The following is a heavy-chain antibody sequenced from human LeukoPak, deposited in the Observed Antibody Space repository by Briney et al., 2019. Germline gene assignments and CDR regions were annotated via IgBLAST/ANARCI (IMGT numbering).Heavy chain of an antibody. CDR1: GGSISSYY. CDR3: AREYLGSSSWFQN. D-gene: IGHD6-13*01. J-gene: IGHJ1*01. CDR2: TYYSGST. V-gene: IGHV4-59*01. Sequence: SETLSLTCTVSGGSISSYYWSWIRQPPGKGLEWIGYTYYSGSTNYNPSLKSRVTISVDTSKNQFSLKLSSVTAAHTAVYYCAREYLGSSSWFQNWGQGTLVTVSS.